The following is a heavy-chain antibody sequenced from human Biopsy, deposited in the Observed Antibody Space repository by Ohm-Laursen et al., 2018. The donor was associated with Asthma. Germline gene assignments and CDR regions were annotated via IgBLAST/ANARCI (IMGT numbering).Heavy chain of an antibody. CDR2: VSHTGST. V-gene: IGHV4-59*11. CDR3: ARLADCSGGACYSYGWFDP. Sequence: GTLSLTCTGSGGSIRSLDWTWIRLPPGKGLEYIGDVSHTGSTNYNPSLKSRVIMSLDTSKNQFSLRLTSVTPADTAVYYCARLADCSGGACYSYGWFDPWGQGTRVTVSS. CDR1: GGSIRSLD. D-gene: IGHD2-15*01. J-gene: IGHJ5*02.